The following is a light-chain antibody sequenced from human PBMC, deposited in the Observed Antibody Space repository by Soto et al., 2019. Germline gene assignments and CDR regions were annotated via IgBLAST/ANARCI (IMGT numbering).Light chain of an antibody. V-gene: IGKV3-11*01. CDR2: DAS. J-gene: IGKJ5*01. CDR1: QSVSSY. Sequence: EIVLTQSPATLSLSPGERATLSCRASQSVSSYLAWYQQKPGQAPRLLIYDASNRATGIPARFNGSGSGTDFTLTISSLEPEDFAVYYCQQRSNWPPPVTFGQGIRLEIK. CDR3: QQRSNWPPPVT.